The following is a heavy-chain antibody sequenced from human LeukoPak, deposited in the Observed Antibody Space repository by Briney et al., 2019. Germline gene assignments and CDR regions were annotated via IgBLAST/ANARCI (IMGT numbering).Heavy chain of an antibody. CDR2: INPNSGGT. CDR3: ARESGDSSGYYYGAFHI. CDR1: GYTFTGYY. D-gene: IGHD3-22*01. V-gene: IGHV1-2*06. J-gene: IGHJ3*02. Sequence: ASVKVSCKASGYTFTGYYMHWVRQAPGQGLEWMRRINPNSGGTNYAQKFQGRVTMTRDTSISTAYMELSRLRSDDTAVYYCARESGDSSGYYYGAFHIWGQGTMVTVSS.